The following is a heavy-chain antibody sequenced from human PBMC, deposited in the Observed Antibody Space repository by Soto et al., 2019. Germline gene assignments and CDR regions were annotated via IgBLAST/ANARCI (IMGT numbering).Heavy chain of an antibody. CDR3: VKDGSSGWPYFDDMDV. CDR1: GFTFSSYG. J-gene: IGHJ6*02. D-gene: IGHD6-19*01. V-gene: IGHV3-30*18. CDR2: ILYDGSKK. Sequence: GGSLRLSCAASGFTFSSYGMHWVRQAPGKGLEWVAVILYDGSKKYYADSVKGRFTISRDNSKNTLYLQMSSLRAEDTALYYCVKDGSSGWPYFDDMDVWGQGTTVTVSS.